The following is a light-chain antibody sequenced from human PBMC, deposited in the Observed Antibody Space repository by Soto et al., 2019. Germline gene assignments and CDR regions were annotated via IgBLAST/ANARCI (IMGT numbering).Light chain of an antibody. CDR2: GNS. CDR3: QSYDSSLSGRV. V-gene: IGLV1-40*01. CDR1: SSNIGAGYD. J-gene: IGLJ1*01. Sequence: QSVLTQPPSVSGAPGQRVTISCTESSSNIGAGYDVHWYQQLPGTAPKLLIYGNSNRPSGVPDRFSGSKSGTSASLAITGLQAEDEADYYCQSYDSSLSGRVFGTGTKLTVL.